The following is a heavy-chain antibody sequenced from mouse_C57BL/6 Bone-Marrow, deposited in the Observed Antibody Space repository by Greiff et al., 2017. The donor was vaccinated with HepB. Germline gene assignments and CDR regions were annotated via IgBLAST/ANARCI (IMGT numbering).Heavy chain of an antibody. CDR2: IHPSDSDT. J-gene: IGHJ4*01. CDR1: GYTFTSYW. D-gene: IGHD2-1*01. V-gene: IGHV1-74*01. Sequence: QVQLQQPGAELVKPGASVKVSCKASGYTFTSYWMHWVKQRPGQGLEWIGRIHPSDSDTNYNQKFKGKATLTVDNSSSTAYMQLSSLTSEDSAVYYCAIVGNYSYYYAMDYWGQGTSVTVSS. CDR3: AIVGNYSYYYAMDY.